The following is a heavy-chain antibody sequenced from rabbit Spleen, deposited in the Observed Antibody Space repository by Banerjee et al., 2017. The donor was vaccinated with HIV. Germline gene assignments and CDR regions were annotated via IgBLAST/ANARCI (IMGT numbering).Heavy chain of an antibody. CDR1: GFDFSNYYM. J-gene: IGHJ4*01. CDR2: IYTGSSGST. CDR3: ARGSATMTMVITGFYLNL. Sequence: QEQLVESGGGLVQPGGSLKVSCKASGFDFSNYYMSWVRQAPGKGLEWIACIYTGSSGSTYYASWAKGRFTISKTSSTTVTLQMTSLTAADTATYFCARGSATMTMVITGFYLNLWGPGTLVTVS. V-gene: IGHV1S45*01. D-gene: IGHD2-1*01.